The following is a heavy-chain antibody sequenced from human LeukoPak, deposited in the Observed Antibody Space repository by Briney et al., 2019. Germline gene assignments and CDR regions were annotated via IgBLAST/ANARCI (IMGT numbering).Heavy chain of an antibody. CDR3: ARAPSGDSPLEY. J-gene: IGHJ4*02. D-gene: IGHD6-25*01. CDR2: MNPHSGNT. V-gene: IGHV1-8*01. Sequence: GASVKVSCKASGYTFTTYDINWVRQATGQGLEWMGWMNPHSGNTGYAQKFQGRVTMTRDTSISTAYMELSSLRSEDTAVYYCARAPSGDSPLEYWGQGTLVTVSS. CDR1: GYTFTTYD.